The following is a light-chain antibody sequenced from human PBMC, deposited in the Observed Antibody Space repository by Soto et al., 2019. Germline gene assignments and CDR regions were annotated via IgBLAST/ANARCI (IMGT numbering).Light chain of an antibody. CDR1: QSLVHGDGNTY. V-gene: IGKV2-30*02. CDR3: MQYNNWPLT. J-gene: IGKJ4*01. CDR2: KVS. Sequence: DVVMTQSPLSLPVTLGQPASISCRSSQSLVHGDGNTYLTWFQQRPGQSPRRLIYKVSDRDSGVPDRFSGRGSGTDFTLKIGRVEAEDVGIYFCMQYNNWPLTFGGGTKVDIK.